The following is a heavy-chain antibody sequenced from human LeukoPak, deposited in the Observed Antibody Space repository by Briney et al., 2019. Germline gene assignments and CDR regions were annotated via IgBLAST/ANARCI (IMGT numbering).Heavy chain of an antibody. D-gene: IGHD3-22*01. CDR2: ISSSGSTI. V-gene: IGHV3-48*04. CDR3: AILIPYYYDTQPADY. CDR1: GFTFSIYG. Sequence: GGSLRLSCAASGFTFSIYGMNWVRQAPGKGLEWVSYISSSGSTIYYADSVKGRFTISRDNAKNSLYLQMNSLRAEDTAVYYCAILIPYYYDTQPADYWGQGTLVTVSS. J-gene: IGHJ4*02.